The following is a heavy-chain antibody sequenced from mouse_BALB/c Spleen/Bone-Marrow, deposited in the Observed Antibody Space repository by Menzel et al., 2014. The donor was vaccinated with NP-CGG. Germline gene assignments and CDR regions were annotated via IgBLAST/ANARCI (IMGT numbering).Heavy chain of an antibody. CDR2: INPSNGRT. CDR3: ARTYGDSPYFYGMDY. Sequence: QVQLQQPGAELVKPGTSVKLSCKTSGYTFTSYWMHWVQQRPGQGLEWIGEINPSNGRTNYNEKFKNKATLTVDKSSSTAYMQLSSLTSEDSAVYFCARTYGDSPYFYGMDYWGQGTSVTVSS. J-gene: IGHJ4*01. CDR1: GYTFTSYW. V-gene: IGHV1S81*02. D-gene: IGHD2-13*01.